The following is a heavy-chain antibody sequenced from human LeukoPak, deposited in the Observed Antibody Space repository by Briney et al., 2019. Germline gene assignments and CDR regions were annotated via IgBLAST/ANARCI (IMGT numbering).Heavy chain of an antibody. Sequence: ASVKVSCKASGYTFTGYYMHWVRQAPGQGLEWIGWINPNSGGTNYAQKFQGRVTMTRDTSISTAYMELSRLRSDDTAVYYCAIVPITIFGVDWFDPWGQGTLVTVSS. D-gene: IGHD3-3*01. V-gene: IGHV1-2*02. CDR1: GYTFTGYY. CDR2: INPNSGGT. J-gene: IGHJ5*02. CDR3: AIVPITIFGVDWFDP.